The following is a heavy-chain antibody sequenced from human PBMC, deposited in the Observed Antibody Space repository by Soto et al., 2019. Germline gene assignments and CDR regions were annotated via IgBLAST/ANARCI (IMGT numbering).Heavy chain of an antibody. CDR3: ARLGFGGVIVYFDY. J-gene: IGHJ4*02. V-gene: IGHV4-59*08. CDR2: IYYSGST. D-gene: IGHD3-16*02. CDR1: GGSISSYY. Sequence: SETLSLTCTVSGGSISSYYWSWIRQPPGKGLEWIGYIYYSGSTNYNPSLKSRVTISVDTSKNKFSLKLSSVTAADTAVYYCARLGFGGVIVYFDYWGQGTLVTVSS.